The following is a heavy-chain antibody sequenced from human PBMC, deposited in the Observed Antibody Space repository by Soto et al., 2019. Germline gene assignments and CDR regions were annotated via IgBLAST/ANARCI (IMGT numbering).Heavy chain of an antibody. CDR1: GFTFSDHA. CDR3: AKDGNRQDWSYHIDV. D-gene: IGHD1-26*01. V-gene: IGHV3-23*01. Sequence: EQLLESGGDLVQPGGSLRLSCAASGFTFSDHAMTWVRQAPGKGLQWVSTIDAGGGATWDADSVRGRFTISRDNSKNTLSLQMNNLRPEDTAVYYCAKDGNRQDWSYHIDVWGKGTTVTVSS. J-gene: IGHJ6*03. CDR2: IDAGGGAT.